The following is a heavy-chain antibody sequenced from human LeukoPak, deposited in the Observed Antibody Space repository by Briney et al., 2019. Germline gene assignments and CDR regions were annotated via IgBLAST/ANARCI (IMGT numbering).Heavy chain of an antibody. CDR3: ARVATGNGYFDY. CDR1: GFTFSSYS. V-gene: IGHV3-21*01. J-gene: IGHJ4*02. D-gene: IGHD6-13*01. Sequence: GGSLRLSCAASGFTFSSYSMIWVRQAPGKGLGWVSSITSSSTYIYYADSLKGRFTISRDNAKNSLYLQMNSLTAEDTAVYYCARVATGNGYFDYWGQGTLVTVSS. CDR2: ITSSSTYI.